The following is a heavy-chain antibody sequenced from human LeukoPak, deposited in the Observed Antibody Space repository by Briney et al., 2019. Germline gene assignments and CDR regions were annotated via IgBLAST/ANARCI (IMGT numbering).Heavy chain of an antibody. CDR1: GYTLTELS. CDR3: ARVPQVVVPAATKTTVTTILDY. CDR2: FDPEDGET. J-gene: IGHJ4*02. Sequence: ASVKVSCKVSGYTLTELSMHWVRQAPGKGLEWMEGFDPEDGETIYAQKFQGRVTMTEDTSTDTAYMELSSLRAEDTAVYYCARVPQVVVPAATKTTVTTILDYWGQGTLVTVSS. V-gene: IGHV1-24*01. D-gene: IGHD2-2*01.